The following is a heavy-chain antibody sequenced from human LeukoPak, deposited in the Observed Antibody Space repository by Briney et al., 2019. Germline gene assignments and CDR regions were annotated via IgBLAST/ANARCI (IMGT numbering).Heavy chain of an antibody. V-gene: IGHV4-38-2*01. CDR2: IYHSGST. CDR3: ARGLVGATYDY. J-gene: IGHJ4*02. CDR1: NYSISSGYY. Sequence: PSETLSLTCAVSNYSISSGYYWGWIRQPPGKGLEWIGSIYHSGSTYYNPSLKSRITISVDTSKNQFSLRLSSATAADTAVYYCARGLVGATYDYWGQGTLVTVSS. D-gene: IGHD1-26*01.